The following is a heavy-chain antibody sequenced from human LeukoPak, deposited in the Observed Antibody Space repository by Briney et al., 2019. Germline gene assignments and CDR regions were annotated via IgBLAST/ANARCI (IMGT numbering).Heavy chain of an antibody. CDR2: IWYDGSNK. Sequence: GRSLRLSCAASGFTFSSYGMHWVRQAPGKGLEWVAGIWYDGSNKYYADSVKRRFTISRDNSKNTPDLQMNSRRTEDTAVFYCARELPTIIVRATSFDHWGPGTLVTVPS. CDR1: GFTFSSYG. J-gene: IGHJ4*02. D-gene: IGHD1-26*01. V-gene: IGHV3-33*01. CDR3: ARELPTIIVRATSFDH.